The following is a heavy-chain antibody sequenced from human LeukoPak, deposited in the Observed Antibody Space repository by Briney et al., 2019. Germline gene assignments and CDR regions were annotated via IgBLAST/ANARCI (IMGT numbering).Heavy chain of an antibody. J-gene: IGHJ4*02. CDR1: GFIFSSYA. Sequence: GGSLRLSCAASGFIFSSYAMSWVRQAPGKGLEWVSAIRGSGRSTFYADSVKGRFTVSRDNSKNTVYLQMNSLRVEDTAVYYCAIDSYYGSGTQVDYWGQGTLVTVSS. CDR3: AIDSYYGSGTQVDY. V-gene: IGHV3-23*01. D-gene: IGHD3-10*01. CDR2: IRGSGRST.